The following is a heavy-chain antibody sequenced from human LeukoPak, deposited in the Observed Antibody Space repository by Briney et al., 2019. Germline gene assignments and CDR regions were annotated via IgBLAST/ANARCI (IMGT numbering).Heavy chain of an antibody. Sequence: PSQTLSLTCTVSGGSISSGGSYWGWLRQHPGTGLEWIGYISYSGSTYYNPSLKSRVTISVDTSKNQFSLKLSSVTAADTAVYYCARVSCSSTSCKRYYYYGMDVWGKGTTVTVSS. CDR1: GGSISSGGSY. V-gene: IGHV4-31*03. J-gene: IGHJ6*04. D-gene: IGHD2-2*01. CDR2: ISYSGST. CDR3: ARVSCSSTSCKRYYYYGMDV.